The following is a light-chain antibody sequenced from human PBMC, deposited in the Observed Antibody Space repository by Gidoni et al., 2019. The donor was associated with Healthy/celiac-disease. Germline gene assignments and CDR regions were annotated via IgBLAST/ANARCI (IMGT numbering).Light chain of an antibody. CDR1: QSISSY. Sequence: DIQMSQSPSSLSASVGDRGTITCRASQSISSYLNLYQQKPGKAPKLLIYAASSLQSGVPSRFSGRGSWTDFTLTISSLQPEDFATYYCQQSYSTPWTFGQGTKVEIK. CDR2: AAS. CDR3: QQSYSTPWT. J-gene: IGKJ1*01. V-gene: IGKV1-39*01.